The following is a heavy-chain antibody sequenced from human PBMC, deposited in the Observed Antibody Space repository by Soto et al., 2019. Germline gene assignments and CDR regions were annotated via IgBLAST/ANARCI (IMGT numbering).Heavy chain of an antibody. CDR1: GYTFTTYD. Sequence: ASVKVSCKNYGYTFTTYDVTWVRQAPGRGLEWVGWITPSNGTAHYAPHLQGRITLATDTSTNTAYLDLTNLISDDTAMYYCARVVPGAVPWFDSWGQGTPVTVSS. CDR3: ARVVPGAVPWFDS. V-gene: IGHV1-18*04. J-gene: IGHJ5*01. CDR2: ITPSNGTA. D-gene: IGHD3-10*02.